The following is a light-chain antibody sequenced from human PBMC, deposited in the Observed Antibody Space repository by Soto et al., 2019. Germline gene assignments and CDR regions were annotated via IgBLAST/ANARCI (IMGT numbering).Light chain of an antibody. CDR3: QQSHSVPLT. Sequence: QMTQSPSSLFASVGDRVTITCRASQSISSHLNWYQQKVGQTPRLLIYAASTLQSEVPPRFSGSGSGTEFTLTISGLQREDFATYYCQQSHSVPLTFGGGTKIQI. CDR2: AAS. V-gene: IGKV1-39*01. J-gene: IGKJ4*01. CDR1: QSISSH.